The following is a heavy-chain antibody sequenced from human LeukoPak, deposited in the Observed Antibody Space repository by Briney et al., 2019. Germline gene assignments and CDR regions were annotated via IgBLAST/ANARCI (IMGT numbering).Heavy chain of an antibody. CDR2: IYYSGST. CDR1: GGSISSGGYY. J-gene: IGHJ3*02. CDR3: ARVGVYYYDSSGYPLRPDAFDI. D-gene: IGHD3-22*01. V-gene: IGHV4-31*03. Sequence: SETLSLTCTVSGGSISSGGYYWSWIRQHPGKGLEWIGYIYYSGSTYYNPSLKSRVTISVDTSKNQFSLKLSSVTAADTAVYYCARVGVYYYDSSGYPLRPDAFDIWSQGTMVTVSS.